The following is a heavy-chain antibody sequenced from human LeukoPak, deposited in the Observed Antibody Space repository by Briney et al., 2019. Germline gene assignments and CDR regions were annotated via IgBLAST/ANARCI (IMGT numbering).Heavy chain of an antibody. J-gene: IGHJ6*02. Sequence: ASVKVSCKASGYTFTGYYMHWVRQAPGQGLEWMGWINPNSGGTNYAQKFQGRVTMTRDTSISTAYMGLSRLRSDDTAVYYCANGYCSSTSCYGDYYYYYGMDVWGQGTTVTVSS. CDR1: GYTFTGYY. CDR2: INPNSGGT. CDR3: ANGYCSSTSCYGDYYYYYGMDV. V-gene: IGHV1-2*02. D-gene: IGHD2-2*01.